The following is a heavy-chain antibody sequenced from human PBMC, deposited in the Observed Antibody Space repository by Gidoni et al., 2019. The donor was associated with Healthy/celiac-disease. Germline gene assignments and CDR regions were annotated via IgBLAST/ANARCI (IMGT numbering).Heavy chain of an antibody. Sequence: EVQLLESGGGLVQPGGSLRLSCAASGFTFSSYAMSWVRQAPGKGLEWVSAISGSGGSTYYADSVKGRFTISRDNSKNTLYLQMNSLRAEDTAVYYCAKDRIVYRRGPAAGGYWGQGTLVTVSS. CDR3: AKDRIVYRRGPAAGGY. J-gene: IGHJ4*02. V-gene: IGHV3-23*01. D-gene: IGHD2-15*01. CDR1: GFTFSSYA. CDR2: ISGSGGST.